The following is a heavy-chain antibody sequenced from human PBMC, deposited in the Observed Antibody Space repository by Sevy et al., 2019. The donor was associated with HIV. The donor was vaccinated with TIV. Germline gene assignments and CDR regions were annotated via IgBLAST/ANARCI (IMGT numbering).Heavy chain of an antibody. D-gene: IGHD3-10*01. CDR3: AIPAGFRGIPYYDY. V-gene: IGHV1-69*13. J-gene: IGHJ4*02. CDR2: IIPIFGTA. CDR1: GGTFSSYA. Sequence: ASVKVSCKASGGTFSSYAISWVRQAPGQGLEWMGGIIPIFGTANYAQKFQGRVTITADESTSTAYMELSSLRSEDTAVYYCAIPAGFRGIPYYDYWGQGTLVTVSS.